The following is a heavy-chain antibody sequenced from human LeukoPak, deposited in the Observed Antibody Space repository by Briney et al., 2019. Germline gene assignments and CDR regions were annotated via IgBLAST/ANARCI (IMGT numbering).Heavy chain of an antibody. J-gene: IGHJ4*02. Sequence: GGSLRLSCAASGFTFSSYEMNWVRQAPGKGLEWVSYISSSGSTICYADSVKGRFTISRDNAKNSLYLQMNSLRAEDTAVYYCARVVLFSSSWYGGFDYWGQGTLVTVSS. CDR3: ARVVLFSSSWYGGFDY. D-gene: IGHD6-13*01. V-gene: IGHV3-48*03. CDR1: GFTFSSYE. CDR2: ISSSGSTI.